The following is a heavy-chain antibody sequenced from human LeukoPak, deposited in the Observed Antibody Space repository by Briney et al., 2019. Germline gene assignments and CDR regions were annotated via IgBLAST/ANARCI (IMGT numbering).Heavy chain of an antibody. V-gene: IGHV3-64*01. J-gene: IGHJ4*02. CDR2: ISSNGGST. CDR1: GFTFSSYP. Sequence: PGGSLRLSCAASGFTFSSYPMHRVRQAPGKGLEYVSAISSNGGSTYYANSVKGRFTISRDNSKNTLYLQMGSLRAEDMAVYYCARVVVAASYYFDYWGQGTLVTVSS. CDR3: ARVVVAASYYFDY. D-gene: IGHD2-15*01.